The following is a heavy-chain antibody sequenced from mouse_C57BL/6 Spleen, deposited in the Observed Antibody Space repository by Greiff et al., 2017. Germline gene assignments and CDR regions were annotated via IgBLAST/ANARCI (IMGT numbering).Heavy chain of an antibody. CDR2: IDPNSGGT. J-gene: IGHJ4*01. Sequence: QVQLQQPGAELVKPGASVKLSCKASGYTFTSYWMHWVKQRPGRGLEWNGRIDPNSGGTKYNEKFKSKATLTVDKPSSTAYMQLSSLTSEDSAVYYCARGGHYYGSSPMDYWGQGTSVTVSS. D-gene: IGHD1-1*01. V-gene: IGHV1-72*01. CDR1: GYTFTSYW. CDR3: ARGGHYYGSSPMDY.